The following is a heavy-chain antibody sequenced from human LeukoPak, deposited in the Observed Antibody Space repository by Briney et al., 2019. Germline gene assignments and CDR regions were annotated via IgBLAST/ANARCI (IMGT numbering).Heavy chain of an antibody. V-gene: IGHV4-34*01. CDR3: ARLVGYSYYYYGMDV. D-gene: IGHD1-26*01. CDR1: GGSFSGYY. J-gene: IGHJ6*02. CDR2: INHIGRT. Sequence: SETLSLTCAVYGGSFSGYYWSWIRQPPGKGLEWIGEINHIGRTNYNPSLKSRVTISVDTSKNQFSLKLSSVTAADTAVYYCARLVGYSYYYYGMDVSGQGTTVTVSS.